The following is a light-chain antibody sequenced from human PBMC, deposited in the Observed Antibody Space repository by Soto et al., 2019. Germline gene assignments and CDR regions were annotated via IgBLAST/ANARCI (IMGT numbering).Light chain of an antibody. V-gene: IGKV3-15*01. Sequence: DIVMTQSPTTLSVSLGERATLTCRASQSVSSKLAWYQQKPGQAPRLLIYGASTRATGIPARFSGSGSGTEFTLTISSLQSEDFAVYYCQQYNNWPGTFGQGTKVDI. CDR3: QQYNNWPGT. CDR1: QSVSSK. CDR2: GAS. J-gene: IGKJ1*01.